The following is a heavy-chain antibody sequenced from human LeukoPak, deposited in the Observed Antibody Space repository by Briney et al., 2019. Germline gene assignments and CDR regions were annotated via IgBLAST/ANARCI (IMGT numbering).Heavy chain of an antibody. V-gene: IGHV3-15*01. CDR3: SIYRESTSCYEDFDY. CDR1: GFTFNKAW. CDR2: IKSNTDGGTT. D-gene: IGHD2-2*01. J-gene: IGHJ4*02. Sequence: GGSLRLSCAASGFTFNKAWMSWVRQAPGRGLEWVGRIKSNTDGGTTDYAAPVKGRFTISREDSKNTLYLHMNSLKTEDTAVYYCSIYRESTSCYEDFDYWGQGTLVTVSS.